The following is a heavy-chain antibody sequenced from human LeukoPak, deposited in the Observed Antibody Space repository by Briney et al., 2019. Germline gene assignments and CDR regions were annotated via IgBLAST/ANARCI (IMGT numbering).Heavy chain of an antibody. CDR1: GFTFSDHS. CDR2: ISSSSSYI. CDR3: ARDPQQLEYWYFDL. D-gene: IGHD6-13*01. J-gene: IGHJ2*01. V-gene: IGHV3-21*01. Sequence: PGGSLRLSCATSGFTFSDHSMDWVRQAPGKGLEWVSSISSSSSYIYYADSVKGRFTISRDNAKNSLYLQMNSLRAEDTAVYYCARDPQQLEYWYFDLWGRGTLVTVSS.